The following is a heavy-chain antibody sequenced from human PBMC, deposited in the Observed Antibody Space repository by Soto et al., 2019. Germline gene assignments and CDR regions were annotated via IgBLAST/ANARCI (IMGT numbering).Heavy chain of an antibody. J-gene: IGHJ6*02. CDR3: ATDCGGDCYSPYYYGMDV. D-gene: IGHD2-21*02. CDR2: FSAEDGET. Sequence: ASVKVSCKASGYSFTSYGISWRRQTPGKGLEWMGWFSAEDGETIYAQKFQGRVTMTEDTSTDTAYMELSSLRSEDTAVYYCATDCGGDCYSPYYYGMDVWGQGTTVTVSS. CDR1: GYSFTSYG. V-gene: IGHV1-24*01.